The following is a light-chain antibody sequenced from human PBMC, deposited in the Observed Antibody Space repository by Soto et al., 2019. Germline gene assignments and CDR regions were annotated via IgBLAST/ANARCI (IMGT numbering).Light chain of an antibody. CDR3: KQLKSNLIT. J-gene: IGKJ5*01. CDR1: QSISSW. CDR2: DAS. Sequence: DIQMTQSPSTLSASVGDRVTITCRASQSISSWLAWYQQKLGRAPRLLIYDASSLESGVPSRFSGSGYGTEFTLTIRSLQPDDFATYYCKQLKSNLITFGQGTRLEIK. V-gene: IGKV1-5*01.